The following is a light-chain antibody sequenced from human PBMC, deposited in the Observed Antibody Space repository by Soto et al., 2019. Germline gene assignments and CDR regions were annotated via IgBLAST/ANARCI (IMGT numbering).Light chain of an antibody. J-gene: IGKJ1*01. V-gene: IGKV1-16*02. CDR1: QAIGSS. CDR2: AAA. CDR3: QQYNSDPRT. Sequence: DIQMTQSPSSLSASVGARVTITCRASQAIGSSFGWFQQRPGKASKSLIYAAATLQSGVPSKFSGSGSGTQFTLTISSPQPEDFGTYHCQQYNSDPRTFGQGTKVEIK.